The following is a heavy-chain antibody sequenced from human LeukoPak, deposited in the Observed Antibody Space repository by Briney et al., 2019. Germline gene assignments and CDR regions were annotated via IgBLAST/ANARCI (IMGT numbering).Heavy chain of an antibody. V-gene: IGHV3-53*01. CDR1: GFTVSSNY. D-gene: IGHD6-19*01. CDR3: AKTASEQWLVRLDY. CDR2: IYSGGST. Sequence: GGSLRLSCAASGFTVSSNYMSWVRQAPGKGLEWVSVIYSGGSTYYADSVKGRFTISRDNSKNTLYLQMNSLRAEDTAVYYCAKTASEQWLVRLDYWGQGTLVTVSS. J-gene: IGHJ4*02.